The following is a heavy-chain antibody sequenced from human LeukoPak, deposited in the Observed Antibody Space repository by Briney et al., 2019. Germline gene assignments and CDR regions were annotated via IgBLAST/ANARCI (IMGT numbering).Heavy chain of an antibody. D-gene: IGHD3-10*01. J-gene: IGHJ4*02. Sequence: SVKVSCKASGGTFSSYAISWVRQAPGQGLEWMGGIIPIFGTANYAQKFQGRVTITTDESTSTAYMELSSLRSEDTAVYYCARGDYGSGSHDYWGQGTLVTVSS. CDR1: GGTFSSYA. V-gene: IGHV1-69*05. CDR2: IIPIFGTA. CDR3: ARGDYGSGSHDY.